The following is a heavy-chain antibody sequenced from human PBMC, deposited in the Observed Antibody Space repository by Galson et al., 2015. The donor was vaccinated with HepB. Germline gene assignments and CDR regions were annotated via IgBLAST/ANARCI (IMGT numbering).Heavy chain of an antibody. D-gene: IGHD1/OR15-1a*01. CDR2: IIPIFGTA. Sequence: SVKVSCKASGGTFSSYAISWVRQAPGQGLEWMGGIIPIFGTANYAQKFQGRVTITADESTSTAYMELSSLRSEDTAVYYCAREDNWNTKGFQHWGQGTLVTVSS. V-gene: IGHV1-69*13. J-gene: IGHJ1*01. CDR3: AREDNWNTKGFQH. CDR1: GGTFSSYA.